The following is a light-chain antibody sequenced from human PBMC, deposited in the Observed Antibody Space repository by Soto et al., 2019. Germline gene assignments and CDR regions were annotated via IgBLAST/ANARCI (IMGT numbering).Light chain of an antibody. V-gene: IGLV2-8*01. CDR3: SSYAGSKTL. CDR2: EVS. CDR1: SSDVGGYNY. J-gene: IGLJ1*01. Sequence: QSVLTQPPSASGSPGQSVTISCTGTSSDVGGYNYVSWYQQHPGKAPKLMIYEVSKRPSGVPDRFSASKSGNTASLTVSGLQSEDEADYYCSSYAGSKTLFGTGTRSPS.